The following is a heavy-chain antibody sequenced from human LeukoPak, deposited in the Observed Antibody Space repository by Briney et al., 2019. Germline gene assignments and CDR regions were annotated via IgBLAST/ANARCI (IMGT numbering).Heavy chain of an antibody. CDR2: ISGDGGST. J-gene: IGHJ4*02. CDR3: AKDISHSSPPAFDY. Sequence: GGSLRLSCAASGFTFDDYAMHWVRQAPGKGLEWVSLISGDGGSTYYADSVEGRFTISRDNSKNSLYLQMNSLRTEDTALYYCAKDISHSSPPAFDYWGQGTLVTVSS. CDR1: GFTFDDYA. D-gene: IGHD6-13*01. V-gene: IGHV3-43*02.